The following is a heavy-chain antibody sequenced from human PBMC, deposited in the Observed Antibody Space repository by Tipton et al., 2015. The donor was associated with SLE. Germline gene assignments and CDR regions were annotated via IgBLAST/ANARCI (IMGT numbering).Heavy chain of an antibody. J-gene: IGHJ5*02. D-gene: IGHD2/OR15-2a*01. CDR3: AKDKDCKSISFWGFDT. CDR2: IYGDGTT. V-gene: IGHV3-23*03. Sequence: SLRLSCVASGFSLNSDVMNWVRQAPGKGLEWVAGIYGDGTTYYADSVKGRFGISADNSKNTLYLQMNSLRVEDSAVYYCAKDKDCKSISFWGFDTWGQGTLLTVSS. CDR1: GFSLNSDV.